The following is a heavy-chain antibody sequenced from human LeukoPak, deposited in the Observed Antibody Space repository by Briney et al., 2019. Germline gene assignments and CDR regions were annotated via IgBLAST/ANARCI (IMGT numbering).Heavy chain of an antibody. V-gene: IGHV4-59*01. D-gene: IGHD7-27*01. Sequence: SETLSLTCIVSSGSISSYFWSWIRQPPGKGLEWIGYVHYSGTTNYNPSLRGRVTIPVDTSKNQFSLKLSSVTAADTAVYYCARVLNWGSFNYYFGMDVWGQGTTVTVSS. J-gene: IGHJ6*02. CDR1: SGSISSYF. CDR2: VHYSGTT. CDR3: ARVLNWGSFNYYFGMDV.